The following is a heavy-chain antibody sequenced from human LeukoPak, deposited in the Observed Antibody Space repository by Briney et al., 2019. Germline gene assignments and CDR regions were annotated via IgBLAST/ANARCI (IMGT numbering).Heavy chain of an antibody. V-gene: IGHV3-7*01. D-gene: IGHD3-16*01. CDR1: GFTFSNYW. CDR2: IKQDGSEK. CDR3: ARVDDYVEVY. Sequence: GGSLRLSCAASGFTFSNYWMSWVRQAPGKGLEWVANIKQDGSEKYYVDSVKGRFTISRDNAKNSLYLQMNSLRAEDTAVYYCARVDDYVEVYWGQGTLVTVSS. J-gene: IGHJ4*02.